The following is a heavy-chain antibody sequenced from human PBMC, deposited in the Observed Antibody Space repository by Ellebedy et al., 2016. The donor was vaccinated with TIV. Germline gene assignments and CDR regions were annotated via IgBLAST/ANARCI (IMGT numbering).Heavy chain of an antibody. Sequence: SVKVSCXASGGTFSSYAISWVRQAPGQGLEWMGGIIPIFGTANYAQKFQGRVTITADESTSTAYMELSSLRSEDTAVYYCARDWFAGYSYDHTSYGMDVWGQGTTVTVSS. J-gene: IGHJ6*02. CDR1: GGTFSSYA. V-gene: IGHV1-69*13. D-gene: IGHD5-18*01. CDR2: IIPIFGTA. CDR3: ARDWFAGYSYDHTSYGMDV.